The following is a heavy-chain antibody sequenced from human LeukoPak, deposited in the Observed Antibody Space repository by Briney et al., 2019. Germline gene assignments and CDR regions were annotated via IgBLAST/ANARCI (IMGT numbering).Heavy chain of an antibody. CDR3: AKGDLYSSSSGLHY. V-gene: IGHV3-23*01. CDR1: GFTFSSYG. D-gene: IGHD6-6*01. Sequence: PGGSLRLSCAASGFTFSSYGMHWVRQAPGKGLEWVSAISGSGGSTYYADSVKGRFTISRDNSKNTLYLQMNSLRAEDTAVYYCAKGDLYSSSSGLHYWGQGTLVTVSS. CDR2: ISGSGGST. J-gene: IGHJ4*02.